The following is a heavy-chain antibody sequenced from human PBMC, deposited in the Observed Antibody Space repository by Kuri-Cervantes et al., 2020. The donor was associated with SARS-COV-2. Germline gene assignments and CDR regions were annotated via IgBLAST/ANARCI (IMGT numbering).Heavy chain of an antibody. CDR1: GGSISSGGYY. CDR2: INHSGST. CDR3: ARGRSQYYDFWGGKRWFDP. Sequence: ESLKISCTVSGGSISSGGYYWSWIRQPPGKGLEWIGEINHSGSTNYNPSLKSRVTISVDTSKNQFPLKLSSVTAADTAVYYCARGRSQYYDFWGGKRWFDPWGQGTLVTVSS. V-gene: IGHV4-39*06. J-gene: IGHJ5*02. D-gene: IGHD3-3*01.